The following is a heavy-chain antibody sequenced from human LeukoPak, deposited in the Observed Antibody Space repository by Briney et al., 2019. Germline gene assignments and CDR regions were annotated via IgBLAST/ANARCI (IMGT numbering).Heavy chain of an antibody. CDR3: ARDQRGYDILTGYSWFDP. D-gene: IGHD3-9*01. V-gene: IGHV1-69*05. CDR1: GGTFSSYA. Sequence: GASVKVSCKASGGTFSSYAISSVRQAPGPGLEWMGRIIPIFGTANYAQKFQGRVTITTDESTSTAYMELSSLRSEDTAVYYCARDQRGYDILTGYSWFDPWGQGTLVTVSS. CDR2: IIPIFGTA. J-gene: IGHJ5*02.